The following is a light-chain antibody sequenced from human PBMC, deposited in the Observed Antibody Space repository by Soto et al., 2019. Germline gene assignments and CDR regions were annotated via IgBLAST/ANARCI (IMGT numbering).Light chain of an antibody. CDR2: AAS. CDR3: HPHNNYPGT. V-gene: IGKV1-17*03. CDR1: QGIRNY. Sequence: DIQMTQSPSAMSASVGDRVTITCRASQGIRNYLAWFQQRPGKVPKRLIYAASSLESGVPSRFRGRGLGKKFTSKTSSRTPGNFENYYCHPHNNYPGTFAKGPKVETK. J-gene: IGKJ1*01.